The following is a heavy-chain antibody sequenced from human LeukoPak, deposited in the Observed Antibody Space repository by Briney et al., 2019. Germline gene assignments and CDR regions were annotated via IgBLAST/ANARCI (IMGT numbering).Heavy chain of an antibody. V-gene: IGHV3-7*01. CDR3: ARFGLPYSIDL. CDR2: IRPDGSAV. CDR1: GFTINQHA. Sequence: GGSLRLSCIASGFTINQHAMSWVRQAPVKGLEWVASIRPDGSAVFYVDSVKGRFTFSRDNAKNSLDLQMNTLRAEDTAVYYCARFGLPYSIDLWGQGTMVTVSS. J-gene: IGHJ6*02. D-gene: IGHD3/OR15-3a*01.